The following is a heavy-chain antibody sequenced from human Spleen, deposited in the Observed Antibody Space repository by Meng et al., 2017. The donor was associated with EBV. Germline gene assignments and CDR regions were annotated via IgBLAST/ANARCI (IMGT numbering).Heavy chain of an antibody. CDR3: ARHDCSAGSCSFDY. CDR1: GGSLRAYY. Sequence: HRGAGPYTPSDPLSLTCAVLGGSLRAYYWSLIRQPPGKGLEWIGEINHSGSTNYNPSLKSRVTISVDTSKKQFSLKLCSVTAADTALYYCARHDCSAGSCSFDYWGQGTLVTASS. D-gene: IGHD2-15*01. V-gene: IGHV4-34*01. J-gene: IGHJ4*02. CDR2: INHSGST.